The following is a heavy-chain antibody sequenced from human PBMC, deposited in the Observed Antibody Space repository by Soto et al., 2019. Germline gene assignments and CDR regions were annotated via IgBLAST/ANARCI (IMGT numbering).Heavy chain of an antibody. D-gene: IGHD4-17*01. Sequence: GGSLRLSSAASGFTFSSYSMNWFRQAPGKGLEWVSSISSSSSYIYYADSVKGRFTISRDNAKNSLYLQMNSLRAEDTAVYYCARDPHDYGETLDYWGQGTLVTVSS. CDR2: ISSSSSYI. CDR1: GFTFSSYS. CDR3: ARDPHDYGETLDY. V-gene: IGHV3-21*01. J-gene: IGHJ4*02.